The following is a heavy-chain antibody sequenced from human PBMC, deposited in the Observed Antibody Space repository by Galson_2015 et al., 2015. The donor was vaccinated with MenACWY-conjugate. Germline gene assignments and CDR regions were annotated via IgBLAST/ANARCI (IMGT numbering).Heavy chain of an antibody. V-gene: IGHV3-74*01. CDR3: ARDGSGYCSGGSCYSAEYYYYYGMDV. CDR1: GFTFSSYW. J-gene: IGHJ6*02. CDR2: INSDGSST. Sequence: SLRLSCAASGFTFSSYWMHWVRQAPGKGLVWVSRINSDGSSTSYADSVKGRFTISGDNAKNTPYLQMNSLRAEDTAVYYCARDGSGYCSGGSCYSAEYYYYYGMDVWGQGTTVTVSS. D-gene: IGHD2-15*01.